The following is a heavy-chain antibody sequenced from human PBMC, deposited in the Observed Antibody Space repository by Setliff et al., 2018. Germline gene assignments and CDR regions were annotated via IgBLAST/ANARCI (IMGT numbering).Heavy chain of an antibody. CDR1: GFTFSSYW. Sequence: GGSLRLSCAASGFTFSSYWMSWVRQAPGKGLERLANINEDGSHKWYVDSVKGRFTISRDNAKNSLYLQMNGLRAEDTAVYYCAKIGRGGTFDQFFQDWGHGTLVTVSS. CDR3: AKIGRGGTFDQFFQD. J-gene: IGHJ1*01. CDR2: INEDGSHK. D-gene: IGHD1-26*01. V-gene: IGHV3-7*03.